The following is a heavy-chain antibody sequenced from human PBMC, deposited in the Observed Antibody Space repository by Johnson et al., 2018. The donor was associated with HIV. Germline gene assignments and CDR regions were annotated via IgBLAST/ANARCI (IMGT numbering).Heavy chain of an antibody. CDR2: ISGSGGST. J-gene: IGHJ3*02. Sequence: VQLVESGGGLVQPGGSLRLSCAASGFTFSSYAMSWVRQAPGKGLEWVSAISGSGGSTYYADSVKGRFTISRDNSKNTLYLQMNSLRAEDTAVYYCAKVYCGGDCSFGGAAFNIWGQGTMVTVSS. CDR3: AKVYCGGDCSFGGAAFNI. D-gene: IGHD2-21*02. V-gene: IGHV3-23*04. CDR1: GFTFSSYA.